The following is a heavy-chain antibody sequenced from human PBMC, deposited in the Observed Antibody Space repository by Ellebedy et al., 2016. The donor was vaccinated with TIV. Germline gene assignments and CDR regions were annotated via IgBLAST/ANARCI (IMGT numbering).Heavy chain of an antibody. D-gene: IGHD2-8*01. V-gene: IGHV3-7*02. CDR1: GFTFSSYG. CDR3: ARVSRPTRLTYYYYYGMDV. Sequence: GESLKISXAASGFTFSSYGMGWVRQAPGKGLEWVANIKQDGSEKYYVDSVKGRFTISRDNAKNSLYLQMNSLRAEDTAVYYCARVSRPTRLTYYYYYGMDVWGQGTTVTVSS. CDR2: IKQDGSEK. J-gene: IGHJ6*02.